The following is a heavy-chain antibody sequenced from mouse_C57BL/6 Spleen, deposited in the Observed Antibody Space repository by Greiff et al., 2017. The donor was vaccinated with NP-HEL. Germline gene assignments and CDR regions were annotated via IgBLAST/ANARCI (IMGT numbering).Heavy chain of an antibody. CDR3: ARNPFYGSEDYAMDY. D-gene: IGHD1-1*01. V-gene: IGHV2-2*01. CDR1: GFSLTSYG. CDR2: IWSGGST. J-gene: IGHJ4*01. Sequence: QVQLKQSGPGLVQPSQSLSITCTVSGFSLTSYGVHWVRQSPGKGLEWLGVIWSGGSTDYNAAFISSLSISKDNSKSQVFFKMNSLQADDTAIYYCARNPFYGSEDYAMDYWGQGTSVTVSS.